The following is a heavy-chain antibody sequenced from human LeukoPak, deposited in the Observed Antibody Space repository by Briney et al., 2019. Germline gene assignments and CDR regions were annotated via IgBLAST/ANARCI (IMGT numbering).Heavy chain of an antibody. V-gene: IGHV4-39*01. D-gene: IGHD3-9*01. CDR1: GGSISSSSYY. Sequence: PSETLSLTCTVSGGSISSSSYYWGWIRQPPGKGLEWIGSIYYSGSTYYNPSLKSRVTISVDTSKNQFSLKLSSVTAADTAVYYCAGRLHYDILTGHSTYFDYWGQGTLVTVSS. CDR2: IYYSGST. J-gene: IGHJ4*02. CDR3: AGRLHYDILTGHSTYFDY.